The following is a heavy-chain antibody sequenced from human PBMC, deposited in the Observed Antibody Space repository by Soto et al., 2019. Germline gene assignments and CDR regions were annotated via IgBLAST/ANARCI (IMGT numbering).Heavy chain of an antibody. D-gene: IGHD6-6*01. J-gene: IGHJ5*02. CDR2: MNPNSGNT. CDR1: GYTFTSYD. V-gene: IGHV1-8*01. Sequence: GASVKVSCKASGYTFTSYDSNWVRQATGQGLEWMGWMNPNSGNTGYAQKFQGRVTMTRNTSISTAYMELSSLRSEDTAVYYCARRRSIAALIGCNWFDPWGQGTLVTVSS. CDR3: ARRRSIAALIGCNWFDP.